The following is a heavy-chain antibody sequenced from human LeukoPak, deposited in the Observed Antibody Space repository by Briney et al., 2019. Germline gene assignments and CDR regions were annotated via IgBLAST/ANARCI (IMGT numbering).Heavy chain of an antibody. CDR2: TKPDGTAE. CDR1: GFTFGNYW. CDR3: ARDGGLHTNFDY. Sequence: GGSLRLSWAAAGFTFGNYWMGWVRQAPGRGLEWVANTKPDGTAEYYADSVRGRFTTSRDNANNFLYLQMNSLRGEDTAVYYCARDGGLHTNFDYWGQGTLVTVSS. V-gene: IGHV3-7*01. J-gene: IGHJ4*02. D-gene: IGHD2-15*01.